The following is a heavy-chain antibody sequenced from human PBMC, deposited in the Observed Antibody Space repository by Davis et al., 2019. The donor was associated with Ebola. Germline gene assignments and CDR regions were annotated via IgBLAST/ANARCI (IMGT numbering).Heavy chain of an antibody. D-gene: IGHD6-6*01. J-gene: IGHJ3*02. CDR3: ARDPPGSSPPDAFDI. Sequence: GGSLRLSCAASGFTFSDFNMNWVRQAPGKGLEWVSSISSSGTQKYYADSVKGRFTISRDNAKNSLYLQMNSLRDEDTAVYYCARDPPGSSPPDAFDIWGPGTMVTVSS. CDR1: GFTFSDFN. V-gene: IGHV3-21*01. CDR2: ISSSGTQK.